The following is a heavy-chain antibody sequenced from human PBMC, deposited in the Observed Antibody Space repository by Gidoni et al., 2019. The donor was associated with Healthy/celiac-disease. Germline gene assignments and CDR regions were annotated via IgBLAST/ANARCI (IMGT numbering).Heavy chain of an antibody. CDR2: IKSKTDGGTT. CDR3: TTNPLNPSFMVRGEYYYYGMDV. D-gene: IGHD3-10*01. CDR1: GFTVSNAW. V-gene: IGHV3-15*01. Sequence: EVQLVESGGGLVKPGGCVRPSCAASGFTVSNAWMSWVRHALGKGLEWVGRIKSKTDGGTTDYAAAVKGRFTISRDDSKNTLYLQMNSLKTEDTAVDYCTTNPLNPSFMVRGEYYYYGMDVWGQGTTVTVSS. J-gene: IGHJ6*02.